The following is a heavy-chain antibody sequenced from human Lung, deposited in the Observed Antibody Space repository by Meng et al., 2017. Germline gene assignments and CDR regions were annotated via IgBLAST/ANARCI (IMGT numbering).Heavy chain of an antibody. CDR2: INHSGST. J-gene: IGHJ4*02. CDR1: GGSFSDYY. V-gene: IGHV4-34*01. Sequence: QVQLQQWGAVLLKPSETLSLTCVVSGGSFSDYYWSCIRQPPGKGLEWIGEINHSGSTNYNPSLESRATISVDTSQNNLSLKLSSVTAADSAVYYCARGPTTMAHDFDYWGQGTLVTVSS. CDR3: ARGPTTMAHDFDY. D-gene: IGHD4-11*01.